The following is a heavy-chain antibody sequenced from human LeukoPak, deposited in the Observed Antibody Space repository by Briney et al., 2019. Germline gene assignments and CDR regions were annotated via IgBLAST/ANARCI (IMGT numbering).Heavy chain of an antibody. D-gene: IGHD2-15*01. V-gene: IGHV1-46*01. J-gene: IGHJ6*03. CDR1: GYTFTSYG. CDR3: ASSPDIVVANLDYYYYYMDV. CDR2: INPSGGST. Sequence: GASVKVSCKASGYTFTSYGISWVRQAPGQGLEWMGIINPSGGSTSYAQKFQGRVTMTRDMSTSTVYMELSSLRSEDTAVYYCASSPDIVVANLDYYYYYMDVWGKGTTVTVSS.